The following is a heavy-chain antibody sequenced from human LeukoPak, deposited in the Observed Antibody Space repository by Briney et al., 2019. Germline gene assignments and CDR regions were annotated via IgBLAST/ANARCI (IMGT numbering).Heavy chain of an antibody. V-gene: IGHV4-39*02. D-gene: IGHD3-10*01. CDR3: AREFGDEFNWFDP. CDR2: IYYSGST. J-gene: IGHJ5*02. CDR1: GGSISSSSYY. Sequence: SETLSLTCTVSGGSISSSSYYWGWIRQPPGKGLEWIGSIYYSGSTYYNPSLKSRVTISVDTSKNQFSLKLSSVTAADTAVYYCAREFGDEFNWFDPWGQGTLVTVSS.